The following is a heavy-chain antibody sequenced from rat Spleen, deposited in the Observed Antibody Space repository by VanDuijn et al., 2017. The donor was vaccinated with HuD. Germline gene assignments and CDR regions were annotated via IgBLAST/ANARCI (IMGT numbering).Heavy chain of an antibody. CDR3: TKDQTIAGISTAIWFTY. J-gene: IGHJ3*01. CDR2: IWGDGST. CDR1: GFSLTTNS. D-gene: IGHD1-2*01. V-gene: IGHV2-1*01. Sequence: QVQLKESGPGLVQPSETLSLTCTVSGFSLTTNSVHWIRQPPGKGLEWMGGIWGDGSTDYNLRLKPRLTISRDTSKNQIFLKMNSLQTDDTAIYFCTKDQTIAGISTAIWFTYWGQGTLVTVSS.